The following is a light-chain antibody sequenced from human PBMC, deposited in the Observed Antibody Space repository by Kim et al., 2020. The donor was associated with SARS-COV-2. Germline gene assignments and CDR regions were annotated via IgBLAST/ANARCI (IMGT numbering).Light chain of an antibody. CDR3: FSAADNNWV. CDR2: KDY. J-gene: IGLJ3*02. Sequence: LSPGQRARITCAGNILAKKYARWFQQKPGQAPVLVIYKDYERPSGIPERFSGSSSGTTVTLTISGAEVEDEADYCCFSAADNNWVFGGGTQLTVL. CDR1: ILAKKY. V-gene: IGLV3-27*01.